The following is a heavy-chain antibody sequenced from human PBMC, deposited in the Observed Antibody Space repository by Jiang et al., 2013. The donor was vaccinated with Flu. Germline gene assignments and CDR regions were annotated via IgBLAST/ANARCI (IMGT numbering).Heavy chain of an antibody. V-gene: IGHV3-64*01. CDR3: ARALYDSSGYWAYYFDY. J-gene: IGHJ4*01. CDR2: ISSNGGST. D-gene: IGHD3-22*01. CDR1: GFTFSSYA. Sequence: SCAASGFTFSSYAMHWVRQAPGKGLEYVSAISSNGGSTYYANSVKGRFTISRDNSQNTLFLQMGSLRAEDMAVYYCARALYDSSGYWAYYFDYWGQGTLVTVSS.